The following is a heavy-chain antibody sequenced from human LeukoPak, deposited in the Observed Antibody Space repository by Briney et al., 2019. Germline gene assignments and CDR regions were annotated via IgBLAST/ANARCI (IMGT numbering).Heavy chain of an antibody. J-gene: IGHJ4*02. CDR2: IYYSGST. D-gene: IGHD1-26*01. CDR3: AKTPEGATVDY. CDR1: GGSISKYY. V-gene: IGHV4-59*01. Sequence: PSETLSLTCTVSGGSISKYYWSWIRQPPGKGLEWIGYIYYSGSTNYNPSLKSRVTISVDTSKNQFSLKLSSVTAADTAVYYCAKTPEGATVDYWGQGTLVTVSS.